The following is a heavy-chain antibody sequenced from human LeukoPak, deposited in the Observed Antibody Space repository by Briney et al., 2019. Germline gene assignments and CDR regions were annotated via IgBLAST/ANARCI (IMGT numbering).Heavy chain of an antibody. D-gene: IGHD3-22*01. CDR1: EFIVSINY. Sequence: GGSLRLSCAASEFIVSINYMSWVRQGPGEGLEWVSAISGRGGSTYYADSVKGRFTISRDNSKNTLHLQMNSLRAEDTAVYYCAKDRSRYDSSAYDFDYWGQGTLVTVPS. CDR3: AKDRSRYDSSAYDFDY. V-gene: IGHV3-23*01. J-gene: IGHJ4*02. CDR2: ISGRGGST.